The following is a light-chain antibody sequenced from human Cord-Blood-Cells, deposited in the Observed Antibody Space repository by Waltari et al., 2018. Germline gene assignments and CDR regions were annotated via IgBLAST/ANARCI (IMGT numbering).Light chain of an antibody. CDR1: QSISSY. Sequence: DTQMTQSPSSLSACVGDRVTITCRASQSISSYLNWYQQKPAKAPKLLIYAAASFQSGVPSRFSGSGSWTDFTLTISSLQPEDFATYYCQQSYSTPITFGQGTRLEIK. V-gene: IGKV1-39*01. J-gene: IGKJ5*01. CDR2: AAA. CDR3: QQSYSTPIT.